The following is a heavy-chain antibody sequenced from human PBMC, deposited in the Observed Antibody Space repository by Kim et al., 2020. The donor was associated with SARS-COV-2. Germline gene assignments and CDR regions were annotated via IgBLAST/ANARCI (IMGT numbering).Heavy chain of an antibody. D-gene: IGHD2-15*01. V-gene: IGHV4-31*03. CDR2: IYYSGST. Sequence: SETLTLTCTVSGGSISSGGYYWSCIRQHAGKGLEWIGYIYYSGSTYYNPSLKSRVTISVDTSKNQFSLKLSSVTAEDTAVYYFARVSCCSGGSCYPYWYLDLWGPGTLVTVSS. J-gene: IGHJ2*01. CDR3: ARVSCCSGGSCYPYWYLDL. CDR1: GGSISSGGYY.